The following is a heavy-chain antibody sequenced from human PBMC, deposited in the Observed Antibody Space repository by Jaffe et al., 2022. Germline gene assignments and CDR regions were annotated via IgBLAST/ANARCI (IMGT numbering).Heavy chain of an antibody. D-gene: IGHD5-12*01. CDR3: ARSTAARGYSGYDLDY. CDR2: IDWDDDK. CDR1: GFSLSTSGMC. V-gene: IGHV2-70*20. Sequence: QVTLRESGPALVKPTQTLTLTCTFSGFSLSTSGMCVSWVRQPPGKALEWLALIDWDDDKYYSTSLKTRLTISKDTSKNQVVLTMTNMDPVDTATYYCARSTAARGYSGYDLDYWGQGTLVTVSS. J-gene: IGHJ4*02.